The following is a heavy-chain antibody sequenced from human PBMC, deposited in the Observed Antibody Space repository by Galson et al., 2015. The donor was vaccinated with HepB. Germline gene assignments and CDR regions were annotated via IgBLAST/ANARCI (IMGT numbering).Heavy chain of an antibody. CDR2: IIPIFGTA. CDR3: ARDTRGASKYYYYYGMDV. J-gene: IGHJ6*02. V-gene: IGHV1-69*06. D-gene: IGHD4/OR15-4a*01. CDR1: GGTFSSYA. Sequence: SVKVSCKASGGTFSSYAISWVRQAPGQGLEWMGGIIPIFGTANYAQKFQGRVTITADKSTSTAYMELSSLRSEDTAVYYCARDTRGASKYYYYYGMDVWGQGTTVTVSS.